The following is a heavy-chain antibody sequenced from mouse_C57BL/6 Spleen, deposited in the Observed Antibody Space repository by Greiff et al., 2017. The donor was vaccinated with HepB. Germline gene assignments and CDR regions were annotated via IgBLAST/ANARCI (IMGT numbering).Heavy chain of an antibody. CDR2: ISYSGST. D-gene: IGHD4-1*01. V-gene: IGHV3-1*01. J-gene: IGHJ2*01. Sequence: EVQVVESGPGMVKPSQSLSLTCTVTGYSITSGYDWHWIRHFPGNKLEWMGYISYSGSTNYNPSLKSRISITHDTSKNHFFLKLNSVTTEDTATYYCAREGDWDEFDYWGQGTTLTVSS. CDR3: AREGDWDEFDY. CDR1: GYSITSGYD.